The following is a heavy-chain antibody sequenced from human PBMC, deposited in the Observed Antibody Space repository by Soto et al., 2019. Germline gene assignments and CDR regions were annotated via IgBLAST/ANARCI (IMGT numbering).Heavy chain of an antibody. CDR2: ISGSGGST. Sequence: GGSLRLSCAASGFTFSSYAMSWVRQAPGKGLEWVSAISGSGGSTYYADSVKGRFTISRDNSKNTLYLQMNSLRAEDTAVYYCAKGDEREYYYYGMDVWGQGTTVTVSS. V-gene: IGHV3-23*01. CDR1: GFTFSSYA. J-gene: IGHJ6*02. CDR3: AKGDEREYYYYGMDV.